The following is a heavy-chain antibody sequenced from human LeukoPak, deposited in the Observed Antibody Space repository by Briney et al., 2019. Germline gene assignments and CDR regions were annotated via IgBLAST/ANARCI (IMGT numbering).Heavy chain of an antibody. J-gene: IGHJ3*02. D-gene: IGHD4-23*01. CDR3: AKDMATVVTRYAFDI. CDR1: GFTFDDYG. Sequence: GGSLRLSCAASGFTFDDYGMSWVRQAPGKGLEWVSGISWNSGSIGYADSVKGRFTISRDNAKNSLYLQMNSLRAEDTALYYCAKDMATVVTRYAFDIWGQGTMVTVSS. V-gene: IGHV3-9*01. CDR2: ISWNSGSI.